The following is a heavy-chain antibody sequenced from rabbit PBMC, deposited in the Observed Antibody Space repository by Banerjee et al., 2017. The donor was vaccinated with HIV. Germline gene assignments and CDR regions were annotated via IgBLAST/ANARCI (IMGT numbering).Heavy chain of an antibody. CDR1: GLDFSSSYW. CDR3: ARWAAGNSNYDLNL. D-gene: IGHD8-1*01. Sequence: QEQLVESGGDLVQPEGSLTLTCKASGLDFSSSYWICWVRQAPGKGLEWIACIYAGISGSTYYASWAKGRFTISKASSTTVTLQMTSLTAADTATYFCARWAAGNSNYDLNLWGPGTLVTVS. CDR2: IYAGISGST. V-gene: IGHV1S45*01. J-gene: IGHJ4*01.